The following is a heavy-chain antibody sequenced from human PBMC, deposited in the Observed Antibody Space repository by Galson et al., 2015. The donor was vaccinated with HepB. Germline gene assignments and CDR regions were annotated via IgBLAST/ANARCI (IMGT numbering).Heavy chain of an antibody. Sequence: SLRLSCAASGFTFSSYAMSWVRQAPGKGLEWVSSISGSGGSTYYADSVQGRFTISRDNSKNTLYLQMNSLRAEDTAVYYCAKDRCSGGSCHDRFDYWGLGALVTVSS. CDR1: GFTFSSYA. CDR3: AKDRCSGGSCHDRFDY. CDR2: ISGSGGST. D-gene: IGHD2-15*01. V-gene: IGHV3-23*01. J-gene: IGHJ4*02.